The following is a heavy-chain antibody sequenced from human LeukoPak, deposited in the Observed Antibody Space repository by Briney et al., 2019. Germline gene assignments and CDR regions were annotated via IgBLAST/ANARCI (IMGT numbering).Heavy chain of an antibody. CDR1: GFTFDDYA. J-gene: IGHJ1*01. V-gene: IGHV3-9*01. CDR3: AKDLYSSSWSTWGGGDFQH. Sequence: PGGSLRLSCAASGFTFDDYAMHWVRQAPGKGLEWVSGISWDSGSIGYADSVKGRFTISRDNAKNSLYLQMNSLRAEDTALYYCAKDLYSSSWSTWGGGDFQHWGQGTLVTVSS. D-gene: IGHD6-13*01. CDR2: ISWDSGSI.